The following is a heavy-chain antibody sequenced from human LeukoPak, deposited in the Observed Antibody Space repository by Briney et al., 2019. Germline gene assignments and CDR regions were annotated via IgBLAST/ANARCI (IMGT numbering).Heavy chain of an antibody. V-gene: IGHV3-30*02. CDR2: IRYDGSNK. CDR3: AKDRASNSNPYYYYYYMDV. D-gene: IGHD4-11*01. Sequence: GGSLRLSCAASGFTFSSYGMHWVRQAPGKGLEWVACIRYDGSNKYYADSVKGRFTISRDNSKNTLYLQMNSLRAEDTAVYYCAKDRASNSNPYYYYYYMDVWGKGTTVTVSS. CDR1: GFTFSSYG. J-gene: IGHJ6*03.